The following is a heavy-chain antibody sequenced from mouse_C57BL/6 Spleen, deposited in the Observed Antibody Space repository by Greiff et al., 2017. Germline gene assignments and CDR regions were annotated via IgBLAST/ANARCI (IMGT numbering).Heavy chain of an antibody. CDR2: IYPGDGDP. D-gene: IGHD1-1*01. CDR1: GYAFSSSW. CDR3: ARLRYMDAMDY. J-gene: IGHJ4*01. Sequence: QVQLQQPGPELVKPGASVKISCKASGYAFSSSWMNWVKQRPGKGLEWIGRIYPGDGDPNYNGKFKGKATLTADKSSSTAYMQLSSLTSEDSAVYFCARLRYMDAMDYWGQGTSVTVSS. V-gene: IGHV1-82*01.